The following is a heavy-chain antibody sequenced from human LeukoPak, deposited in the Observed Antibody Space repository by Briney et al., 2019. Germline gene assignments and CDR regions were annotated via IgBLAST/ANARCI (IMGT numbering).Heavy chain of an antibody. CDR2: ISAYNGNT. D-gene: IGHD3-22*01. CDR1: GYTFTSYG. CDR3: ARGDPPYYYDSSGYLAEVWFDP. Sequence: GASAKVSCKASGYTFTSYGISWVRQAPGQGLEWMGWISAYNGNTNYAQKLQGRVTMTTDTSTSTAYMELRSLRSDDTAVYYCARGDPPYYYDSSGYLAEVWFDPWGQGTLVTVSS. V-gene: IGHV1-18*01. J-gene: IGHJ5*02.